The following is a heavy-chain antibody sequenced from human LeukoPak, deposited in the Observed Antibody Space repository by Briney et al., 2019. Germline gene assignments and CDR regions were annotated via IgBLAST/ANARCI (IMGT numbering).Heavy chain of an antibody. J-gene: IGHJ4*02. CDR3: ARHAVHAGGYDTEGDYFDY. CDR1: GGSISSSSYY. D-gene: IGHD1-1*01. Sequence: PSETLSLTCTVSGGSISSSSYYWGWIRQPPGKGLEWIGSIYYSGSTYYNPSLKSRVTISVDTSKNQFSLKLSSVTAAGTAVYYCARHAVHAGGYDTEGDYFDYWGQGTLVTVSS. V-gene: IGHV4-39*01. CDR2: IYYSGST.